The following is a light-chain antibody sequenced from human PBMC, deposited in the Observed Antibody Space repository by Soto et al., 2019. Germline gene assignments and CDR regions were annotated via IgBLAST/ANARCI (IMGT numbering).Light chain of an antibody. CDR3: QHYGSSSSIT. Sequence: EVVLTQSPCTLSVSPGERATLSCRASQSVSSNHLAWYQHKHGQAPRLLIYGATNRATGISDRFTGSGSGTDFILTITRVEPEDFAVYSCQHYGSSSSITFGQGTRLEIK. CDR1: QSVSSNH. CDR2: GAT. V-gene: IGKV3-20*01. J-gene: IGKJ5*01.